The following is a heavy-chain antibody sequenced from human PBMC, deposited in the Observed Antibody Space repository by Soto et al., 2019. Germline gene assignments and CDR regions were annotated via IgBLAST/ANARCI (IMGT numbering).Heavy chain of an antibody. J-gene: IGHJ3*02. V-gene: IGHV4-30-2*01. CDR3: ARGFGTGAAFDI. D-gene: IGHD3-10*01. CDR1: GGSISSGGYS. CDR2: IYHSGST. Sequence: QLQLQESGSGLVKPSQTLSLTCAVSGGSISSGGYSWSWIRQPPGKGLKWIGYIYHSGSTYYNPSLKSRVTVSVDRSKNQFSLKLSSVTAADTTVYYCARGFGTGAAFDIWGQGTMVTVSS.